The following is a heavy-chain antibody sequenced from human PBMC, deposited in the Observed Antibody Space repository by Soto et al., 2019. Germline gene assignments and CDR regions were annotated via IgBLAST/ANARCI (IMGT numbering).Heavy chain of an antibody. CDR1: GFTFSSYG. Sequence: QVQLVESGGGVVQPGRSLRLSCAASGFTFSSYGMHWVRQAPGKGLEWVAMTWYDGSRTYYADSVKGRFTISRDKSKNKLYLEMNSLRAEDTGVYYCARGYGDYSPFFDYWGQGTLVTVSS. CDR3: ARGYGDYSPFFDY. J-gene: IGHJ4*02. D-gene: IGHD4-17*01. V-gene: IGHV3-33*01. CDR2: TWYDGSRT.